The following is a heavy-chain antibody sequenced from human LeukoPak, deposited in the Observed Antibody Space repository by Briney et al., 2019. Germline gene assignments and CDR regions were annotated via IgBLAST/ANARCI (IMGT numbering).Heavy chain of an antibody. CDR2: IIPICGTT. Sequence: ASVKVSCKASGGTFSSYAISWVRQTPGQGLEWMGGIIPICGTTDYAAAVKGRFTISRDDSKSTLYLQMNSLKTEDTALYYCTTWNYDILTGYSICGQGTLVTVSS. CDR3: TTWNYDILTGYSI. D-gene: IGHD3-9*01. J-gene: IGHJ4*02. V-gene: IGHV1-69*05. CDR1: GGTFSSYA.